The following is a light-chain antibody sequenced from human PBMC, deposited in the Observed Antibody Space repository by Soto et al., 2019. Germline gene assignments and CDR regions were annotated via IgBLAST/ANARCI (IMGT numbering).Light chain of an antibody. V-gene: IGKV2-28*01. CDR2: LGS. J-gene: IGKJ2*01. CDR1: QSLLHSNGYNY. Sequence: DIVMTQSPLSLPVTPVEPASISCRSSQSLLHSNGYNYLDWYLQKPGHSPQLLIYLGSNRASGVPDRFSGSGSGTDFTLKISRVEAEDVGVYYSMQALQTPYTFGQGTKLEIK. CDR3: MQALQTPYT.